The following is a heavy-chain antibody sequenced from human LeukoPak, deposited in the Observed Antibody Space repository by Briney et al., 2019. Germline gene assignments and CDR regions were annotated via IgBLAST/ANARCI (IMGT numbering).Heavy chain of an antibody. D-gene: IGHD3-10*01. V-gene: IGHV3-30*18. CDR1: GFTFSSYG. CDR2: ISYDGSNK. CDR3: AKDRGFGEYTYGMDV. J-gene: IGHJ6*02. Sequence: TGGSLRLSCAASGFTFSSYGMHWVRQAPGKGLGWVAVISYDGSNKYYADSVKGRFTISRDNSKNTLYLQMNSLRAEDTAVYYCAKDRGFGEYTYGMDVWGQGTTVTVSS.